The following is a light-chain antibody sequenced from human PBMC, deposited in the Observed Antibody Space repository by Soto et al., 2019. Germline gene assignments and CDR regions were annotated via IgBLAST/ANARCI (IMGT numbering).Light chain of an antibody. CDR3: XXXXXSPWT. J-gene: IGKJ1*01. CDR2: WAF. CDR1: HSLLYSADNKTY. V-gene: IGKV4-1*01. Sequence: DIVMTQSPESLAVSLGQRATIKCESSHSLLYSADNKTYLAWYQQKPGLPPQLLIYWAFTRESGVPERFSGGGSEADFTLTISSLQPEDVATYXXXXXXXSPWTFGQGTKVDIK.